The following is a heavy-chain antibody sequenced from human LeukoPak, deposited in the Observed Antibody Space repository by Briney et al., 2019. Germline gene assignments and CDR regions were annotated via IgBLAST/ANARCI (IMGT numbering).Heavy chain of an antibody. CDR3: ARISCSGGTCYYYFDY. J-gene: IGHJ4*02. CDR1: GFTFSTYG. CDR2: ISSSSSYI. Sequence: GRSLRLSCAASGFTFSTYGMHWVRQAPGKGLEWVSSISSSSSYIYYADSVRGRFTISRDNAKTSLYLQMNSLRAEDTAVYYCARISCSGGTCYYYFDYWGQGTLVTVSS. D-gene: IGHD2-15*01. V-gene: IGHV3-21*01.